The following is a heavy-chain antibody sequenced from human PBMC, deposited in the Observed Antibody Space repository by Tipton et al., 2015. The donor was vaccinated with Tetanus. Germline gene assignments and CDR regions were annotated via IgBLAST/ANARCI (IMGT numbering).Heavy chain of an antibody. J-gene: IGHJ4*02. D-gene: IGHD1-1*01. Sequence: QSGAEVKKPGSSVKVSCKASGGTFTNYALSWVRQAPGQGLEWVGGITPIFGTTNSAPKFQGRVTITADESTNTAFMELSRLRSDDTAVYYCARGGTMDYWGQGTLVTVSA. V-gene: IGHV1-69*01. CDR2: ITPIFGTT. CDR1: GGTFTNYA. CDR3: ARGGTMDY.